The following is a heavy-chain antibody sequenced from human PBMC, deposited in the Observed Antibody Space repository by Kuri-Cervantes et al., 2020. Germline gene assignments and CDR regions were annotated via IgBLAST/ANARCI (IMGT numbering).Heavy chain of an antibody. CDR2: INPNSGGT. D-gene: IGHD5-24*01. V-gene: IGHV1-2*02. CDR1: GYTFTGYY. J-gene: IGHJ4*02. Sequence: ASVKVSCKASGYTFTGYYMHWVRQAPGQGLEWMGWINPNSGGTNYAQKFQGRATMTRDTSISTAYMELSRLRSDDTAVYYCARDQKRWLRFLDYWGQGTLVTVSS. CDR3: ARDQKRWLRFLDY.